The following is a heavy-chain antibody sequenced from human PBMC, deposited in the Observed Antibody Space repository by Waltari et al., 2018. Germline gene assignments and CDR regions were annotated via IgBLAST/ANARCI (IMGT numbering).Heavy chain of an antibody. CDR3: ARLRRRDQYGAGSLRY. CDR1: GFTTDSW. V-gene: IGHV3-74*01. J-gene: IGHJ4*02. CDR2: ISSDGTST. D-gene: IGHD3-10*01. Sequence: VHLVESGAGSVQPGGALPLSGAGPGFTTDSWIHWVLPVPGTGLEWVSRISSDGTSTDYADPVKGRFTLSRDTTKKMVYLQMNSLRAEDTAVYYCARLRRRDQYGAGSLRYWGQGALVNVSS.